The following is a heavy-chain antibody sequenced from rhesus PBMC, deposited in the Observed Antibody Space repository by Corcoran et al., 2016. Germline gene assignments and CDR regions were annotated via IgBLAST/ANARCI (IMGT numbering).Heavy chain of an antibody. J-gene: IGHJ3*01. CDR1: GGSISSSY. V-gene: IGHV4-169*02. CDR2: IYGSGSST. CDR3: ARERTDYYYDSGYYGYDAFDF. D-gene: IGHD3-28*01. Sequence: QLQLQESGPGLVKPSETLSVTCAVSGGSISSSYWSWIRQAPGKGLEWIGYIYGSGSSTNYNPSLKSRVTMSVDTSKNQLSLKLSSVTTADTAVYYCARERTDYYYDSGYYGYDAFDFWGQGLRVTVSS.